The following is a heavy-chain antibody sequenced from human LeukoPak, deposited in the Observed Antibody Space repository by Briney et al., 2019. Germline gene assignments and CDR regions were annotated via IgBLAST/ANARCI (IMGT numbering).Heavy chain of an antibody. Sequence: PGGSLRLSCAASGLTVSSNYMSWVRQAPGKGLEWVSVIYSGGNTFYADSVKGRFTISRDNSKNTLYLQMNSLRAEDTAVYYCARDVSIAARLDVWGQGTTVTVSS. CDR3: ARDVSIAARLDV. CDR2: IYSGGNT. CDR1: GLTVSSNY. J-gene: IGHJ6*02. D-gene: IGHD6-6*01. V-gene: IGHV3-53*01.